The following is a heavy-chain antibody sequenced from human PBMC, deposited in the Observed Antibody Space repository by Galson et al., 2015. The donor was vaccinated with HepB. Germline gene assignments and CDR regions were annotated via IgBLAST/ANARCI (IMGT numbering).Heavy chain of an antibody. Sequence: SLRLSCAASGFTFSGSAMHWVRQASGKGLEWVGRIRSKANSYATAYAASVKGRFTISRDDSKNTAYLQMNSLKTEDTAVYYCTTKLISYSSGWYDYWGQGTLVTVSS. CDR1: GFTFSGSA. D-gene: IGHD6-19*01. CDR3: TTKLISYSSGWYDY. V-gene: IGHV3-73*01. CDR2: IRSKANSYAT. J-gene: IGHJ4*02.